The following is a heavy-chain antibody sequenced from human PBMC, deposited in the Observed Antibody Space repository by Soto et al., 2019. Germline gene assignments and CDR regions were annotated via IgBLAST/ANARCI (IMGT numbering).Heavy chain of an antibody. V-gene: IGHV1-69*01. CDR1: GGTFSSYA. J-gene: IGHJ5*02. D-gene: IGHD3-10*01. CDR2: IIPIFGTA. Sequence: QVQLVQSGAEVNKPGSSVKVSCKASGGTFSSYAISWVRQAPGQGLEWMGGIIPIFGTANYAQKFQGRVTITADESTSTAYMELSSLRSEDTAVYYCARSITMVRGVYNWFDPWGQGTLVTVSS. CDR3: ARSITMVRGVYNWFDP.